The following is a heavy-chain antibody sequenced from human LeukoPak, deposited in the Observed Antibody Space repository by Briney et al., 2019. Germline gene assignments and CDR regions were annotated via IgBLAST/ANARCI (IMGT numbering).Heavy chain of an antibody. Sequence: GGSLRLSCAAPGFTFDVYAMTWVRQAPGKGLGWSSLFSVDGGSTYYADSVKGRFTISRDNSKNSLYLQMNSLRTEDTALYYCAKAHPSRLSLRVLDYWGQGTLVTVSS. CDR1: GFTFDVYA. V-gene: IGHV3-43*02. CDR2: FSVDGGST. D-gene: IGHD3-22*01. J-gene: IGHJ4*02. CDR3: AKAHPSRLSLRVLDY.